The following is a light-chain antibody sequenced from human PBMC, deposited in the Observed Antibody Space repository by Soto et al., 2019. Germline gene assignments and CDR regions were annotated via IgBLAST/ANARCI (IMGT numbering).Light chain of an antibody. J-gene: IGLJ1*01. CDR3: QSADKSGTYV. CDR1: ALPKQY. CDR2: KTN. Sequence: SYELTQPPSVSVSPXXXARITCXXXALPKQYAYWYQQKPGQAPVLLIYKTNERPSGIPERFSGSSSGTTVTLTISGVQAEDEADYYCQSADKSGTYVFGTGTKLTVL. V-gene: IGLV3-25*03.